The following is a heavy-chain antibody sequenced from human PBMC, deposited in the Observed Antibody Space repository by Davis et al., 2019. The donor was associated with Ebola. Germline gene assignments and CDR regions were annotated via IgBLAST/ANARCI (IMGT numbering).Heavy chain of an antibody. Sequence: GGSLRLSCAASGFTFSSYEMNWVRQAPGKGLEWVSYISSSGSTIYYADSVKGRFTISRDNAKNSLYLQMNSLRAEDTAVYYCARNTFDFWSGYCDYWGQGTLVTVSS. J-gene: IGHJ4*02. CDR1: GFTFSSYE. CDR2: ISSSGSTI. CDR3: ARNTFDFWSGYCDY. V-gene: IGHV3-48*03. D-gene: IGHD3-3*01.